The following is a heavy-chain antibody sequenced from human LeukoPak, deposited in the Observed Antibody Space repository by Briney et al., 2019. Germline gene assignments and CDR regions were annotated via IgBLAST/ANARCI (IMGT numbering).Heavy chain of an antibody. CDR3: ARGRGATKKY. Sequence: PGGSLRLSCAASGFTFSRYALHWVRQAPGKGLEWVAVISFDAAKAYYADAVKGRFSISRDNSNSTLFPQMNSLRENDTAVYHCARGRGATKKYWGQGTLVTVSS. V-gene: IGHV3-30*04. CDR2: ISFDAAKA. D-gene: IGHD1-26*01. J-gene: IGHJ4*02. CDR1: GFTFSRYA.